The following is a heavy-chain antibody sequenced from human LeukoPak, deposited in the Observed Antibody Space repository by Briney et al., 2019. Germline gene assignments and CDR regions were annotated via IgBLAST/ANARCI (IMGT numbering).Heavy chain of an antibody. D-gene: IGHD3-16*02. Sequence: SETLSLTCTVSGGSISSYYWSWIRQPPGKGLEWIGYIYYSGSTNYNPSLKSRVTISVDTSKNQFSLKLSSVTAADTAVYYCARVGYDYVWGSYPLGYWGQGTLVTVSS. V-gene: IGHV4-59*01. CDR2: IYYSGST. J-gene: IGHJ4*02. CDR1: GGSISSYY. CDR3: ARVGYDYVWGSYPLGY.